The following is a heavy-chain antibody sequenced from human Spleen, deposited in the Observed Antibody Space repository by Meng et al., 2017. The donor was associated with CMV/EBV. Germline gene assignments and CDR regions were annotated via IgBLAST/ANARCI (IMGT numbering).Heavy chain of an antibody. CDR2: ISPSGDSA. Sequence: ASVKVSCKASGYTFTTYYMHWVRQAPGQGLEWLGMISPSGDSATYAQKFQGRVTITTDESTSTAYMELSSLRSEDTAVYYCARVTYYDSSGYYYPYYYGMDVWGQGTTVTVSS. J-gene: IGHJ6*02. D-gene: IGHD3-22*01. CDR1: GYTFTTYY. V-gene: IGHV1-46*01. CDR3: ARVTYYDSSGYYYPYYYGMDV.